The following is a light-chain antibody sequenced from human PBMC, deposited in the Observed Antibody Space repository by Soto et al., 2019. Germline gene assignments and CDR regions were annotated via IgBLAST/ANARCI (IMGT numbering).Light chain of an antibody. CDR2: DAT. Sequence: EIVLIQSPATLSLSPGERATLSCRASQSVSNYLAWYQQKPGRAPRLLIYDATIRTTGIPARFSGSGSGTDFTLTISSLEPEDFAVYYCQQRSNWPTFGQGTKVDIK. CDR3: QQRSNWPT. CDR1: QSVSNY. V-gene: IGKV3-11*01. J-gene: IGKJ1*01.